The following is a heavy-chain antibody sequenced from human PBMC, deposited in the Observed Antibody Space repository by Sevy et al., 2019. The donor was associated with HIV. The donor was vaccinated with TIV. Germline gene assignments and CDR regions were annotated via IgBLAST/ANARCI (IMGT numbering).Heavy chain of an antibody. CDR1: GFTFRSYA. D-gene: IGHD6-19*01. CDR2: ISGSGDST. V-gene: IGHV3-23*01. J-gene: IGHJ4*02. CDR3: AKYSGGWYYFDY. Sequence: GGSLRLSCAASGFTFRSYALSWVRQAPGKGLEWVSGISGSGDSTYYADSLKGRFTMSRDNSQNTLYLQLNSLRAEDTAVYYCAKYSGGWYYFDYWGQGALVTVSS.